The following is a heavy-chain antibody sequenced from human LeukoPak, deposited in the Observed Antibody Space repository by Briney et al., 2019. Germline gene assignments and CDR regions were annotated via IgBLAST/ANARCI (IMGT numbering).Heavy chain of an antibody. CDR1: GYSFTNYW. V-gene: IGHV5-10-1*01. D-gene: IGHD6-19*01. CDR3: ARRTGFLFGMDV. Sequence: GESLKISCKGSGYSFTNYWITWVRQMPGKGLEWMGKIDPSDSYTNYSPSFQGHVTISADKSISNAYLQWSSLKASDTAMYYCARRTGFLFGMDVWGQGTPVTVSS. J-gene: IGHJ6*02. CDR2: IDPSDSYT.